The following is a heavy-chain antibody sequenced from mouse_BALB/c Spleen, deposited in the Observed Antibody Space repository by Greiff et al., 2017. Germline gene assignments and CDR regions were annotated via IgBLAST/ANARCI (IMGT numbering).Heavy chain of an antibody. CDR3: ARDYYGSWDY. D-gene: IGHD1-1*01. CDR1: GFAFSSYD. J-gene: IGHJ4*01. V-gene: IGHV5-12-1*01. Sequence: EVQGVESGGGLVKPGGSLKLSCAASGFAFSSYDMSWVRQTPEKRLEWVAYISSGGGSTYYPDTVKGRFTISRDNAKNTLYLQMSSLKSEDTAMYYCARDYYGSWDYWGQGTSVTVSS. CDR2: ISSGGGST.